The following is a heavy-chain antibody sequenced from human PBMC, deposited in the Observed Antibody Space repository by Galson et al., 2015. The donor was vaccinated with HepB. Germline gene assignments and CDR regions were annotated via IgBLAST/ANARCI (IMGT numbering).Heavy chain of an antibody. V-gene: IGHV3-30-3*01. CDR2: ISYDGSNK. Sequence: SLRLSCAASGFTFSSYAMHWVRQAPGKGLEWVAVISYDGSNKYYADSVKGRFTISRDNSKNTLYLQMNSLRAEDTAVYYCARARRRGIAAAGTDYWGQGTLVTVSS. J-gene: IGHJ4*02. CDR3: ARARRRGIAAAGTDY. CDR1: GFTFSSYA. D-gene: IGHD6-13*01.